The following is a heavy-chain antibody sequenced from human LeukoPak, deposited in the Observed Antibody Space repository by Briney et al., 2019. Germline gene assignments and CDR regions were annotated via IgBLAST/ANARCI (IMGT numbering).Heavy chain of an antibody. V-gene: IGHV4-59*01. J-gene: IGHJ4*02. CDR2: IYYSGTT. CDR1: GGSLSSYY. Sequence: PSETLSLTCTVSGGSLSSYYWSWVRQPPGKGLEWIGYIYYSGTTNYNPSLKSRVTISVDTSKNHFSLKLSSVTAADTAVYYCARGVYIAAAQYGYWGQGTLVTVSS. CDR3: ARGVYIAAAQYGY. D-gene: IGHD6-13*01.